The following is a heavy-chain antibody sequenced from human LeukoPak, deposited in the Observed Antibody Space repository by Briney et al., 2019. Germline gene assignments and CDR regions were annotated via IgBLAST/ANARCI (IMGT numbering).Heavy chain of an antibody. V-gene: IGHV3-23*01. CDR2: ISGSGGST. CDR1: GFTFSSYA. J-gene: IGHJ4*02. D-gene: IGHD6-19*01. CDR3: ARSQGIAVAGLDY. Sequence: PGGPLRLSCAASGFTFSSYAMSWVRQAPGKGLEWVSAISGSGGSTYYADSVKGRFTISRDNSKNTLYLQMNSLRAEDTAVYYCARSQGIAVAGLDYWGQGTLVTVSS.